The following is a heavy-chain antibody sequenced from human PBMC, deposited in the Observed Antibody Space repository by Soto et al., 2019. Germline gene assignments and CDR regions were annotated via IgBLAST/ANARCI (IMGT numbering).Heavy chain of an antibody. J-gene: IGHJ4*02. D-gene: IGHD5-18*01. CDR3: ASIGIQLWFRDGDD. CDR2: ISYDGSNK. V-gene: IGHV3-30-3*01. Sequence: QVQLVESGGGVVQPGRSLRLSCAASGFTFSSYAMHWVRQAPGKGLEWVAVISYDGSNKYYADSVKGRFTISRDNSKNTLYLQMNSLRAEDTAVYYCASIGIQLWFRDGDDWGQRTLVTVSS. CDR1: GFTFSSYA.